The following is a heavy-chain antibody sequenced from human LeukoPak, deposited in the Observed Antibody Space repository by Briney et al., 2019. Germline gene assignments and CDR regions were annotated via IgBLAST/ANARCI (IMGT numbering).Heavy chain of an antibody. CDR2: INTNTGKP. J-gene: IGHJ4*02. D-gene: IGHD3-22*01. V-gene: IGHV7-4-1*02. Sequence: ASVKVSCKASGYTFTSYAMNWVRQAPGQGLEWMGWINTNTGKPTYALGFTGRFVFSLDTSVSTAYLQISSLKAEDTAVYYCARDLGFYYDSSPFDYWGQGTLVTVSS. CDR1: GYTFTSYA. CDR3: ARDLGFYYDSSPFDY.